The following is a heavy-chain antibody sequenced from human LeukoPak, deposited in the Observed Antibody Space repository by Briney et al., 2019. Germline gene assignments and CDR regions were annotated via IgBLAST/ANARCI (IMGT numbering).Heavy chain of an antibody. V-gene: IGHV1-69*04. Sequence: SVSVSCKVSGGTLRIYAIRWVRQGPGEGVEWVGRIIPFLVIANYPQKFQGRVTITANKSTSTAYMELSSLRSEDTAVYYCARDGPATHYYYYMDVWGKGTTVTVSS. D-gene: IGHD2-2*01. CDR1: GGTLRIYA. J-gene: IGHJ6*03. CDR3: ARDGPATHYYYYMDV. CDR2: IIPFLVIA.